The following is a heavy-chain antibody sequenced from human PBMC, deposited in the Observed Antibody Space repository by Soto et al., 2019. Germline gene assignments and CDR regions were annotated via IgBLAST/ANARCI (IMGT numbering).Heavy chain of an antibody. CDR2: IIPIFGTA. D-gene: IGHD3-22*01. J-gene: IGHJ6*02. CDR1: GGTFSSYA. Sequence: ASVKVSCKASGGTFSSYAISWVRQAPGQGLEWMGGIIPIFGTANYAQKFQGRVTITADESTSTAYMELSSLRSEDTAVYYCARGGGIAARRDYYDSSGYYPGYGMDVWGQGTTVTVSS. V-gene: IGHV1-69*13. CDR3: ARGGGIAARRDYYDSSGYYPGYGMDV.